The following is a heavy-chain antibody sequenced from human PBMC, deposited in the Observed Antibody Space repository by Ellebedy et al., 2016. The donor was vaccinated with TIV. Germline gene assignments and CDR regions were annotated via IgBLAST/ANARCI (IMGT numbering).Heavy chain of an antibody. J-gene: IGHJ5*02. Sequence: ASVKVSXXASGYTFTDYYMHWVRQAPGQGLEWMGWINPNSGDTDYAQKFQDRVTMTRDMSISTAYMELSRLKSDDTAVYYCARDFYGGESSFNPWGQGTLVTVSS. CDR2: INPNSGDT. V-gene: IGHV1-2*02. CDR3: ARDFYGGESSFNP. CDR1: GYTFTDYY. D-gene: IGHD4-23*01.